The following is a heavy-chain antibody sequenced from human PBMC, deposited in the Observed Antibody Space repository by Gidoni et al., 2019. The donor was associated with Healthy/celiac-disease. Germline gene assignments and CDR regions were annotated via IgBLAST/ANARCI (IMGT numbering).Heavy chain of an antibody. J-gene: IGHJ4*02. CDR3: ARGIAVAGIGN. CDR1: GGSFSGYY. Sequence: QVQLQQWGAGLLKPSETLSLTCAVYGGSFSGYYWSWIRQPPGKGLEWIGEINHSGSTNYNPSLKRRVTISVDTSKNQFSLKLSSVTAADTAVYYCARGIAVAGIGNWGKGTLVTVSS. V-gene: IGHV4-34*01. CDR2: INHSGST. D-gene: IGHD6-19*01.